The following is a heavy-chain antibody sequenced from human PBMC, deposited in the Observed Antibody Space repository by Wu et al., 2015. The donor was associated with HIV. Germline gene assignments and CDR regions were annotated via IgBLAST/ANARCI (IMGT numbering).Heavy chain of an antibody. V-gene: IGHV1-8*01. J-gene: IGHJ4*02. CDR3: ARGVYASGSYYGDSRYYFDY. Sequence: VQLVAVWGVRWRRPGAVSEGRPARILDTPSPFMTVNWVRQATGQGLEWMGWMNPNSGNTAYAQKFQGRVTMTRNTSISTAYTELSSLRSEDTAVYYCARGVYASGSYYGDSRYYFDYWGQGSLVTVPS. D-gene: IGHD3-10*01. CDR2: MNPNSGNT. CDR1: DTPSPFMT.